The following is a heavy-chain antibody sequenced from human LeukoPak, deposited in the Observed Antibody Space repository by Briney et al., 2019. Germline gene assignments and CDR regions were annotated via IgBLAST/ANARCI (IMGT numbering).Heavy chain of an antibody. CDR3: ARDERQSLDY. D-gene: IGHD6-19*01. CDR1: GYTFTTYY. CDR2: INPSGGST. V-gene: IGHV1-46*01. Sequence: ASVKVSCKASGYTFTTYYMHWVRQGPGQGLGWMGIINPSGGSTSYAQKFQGRVTMTRDTSTSTVYMELSSLRSEDTAVYYCARDERQSLDYWGQGTLVTVSS. J-gene: IGHJ4*02.